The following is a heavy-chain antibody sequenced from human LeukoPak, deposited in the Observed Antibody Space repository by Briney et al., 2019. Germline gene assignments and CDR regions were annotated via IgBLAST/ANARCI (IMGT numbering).Heavy chain of an antibody. CDR2: ISWDGGST. D-gene: IGHD3-9*01. CDR1: GFTFDDYT. CDR3: VKGMGAPHFDILTGGDY. Sequence: GGSLRLSCAASGFTFDDYTMHWVRQAPGKGLEWVSLISWDGGSTYYADSVKGRFTISRDNSKKTVYLQMNSLRAEDTAVYYCVKGMGAPHFDILTGGDYWGQGTLVTVSS. V-gene: IGHV3-43*01. J-gene: IGHJ4*02.